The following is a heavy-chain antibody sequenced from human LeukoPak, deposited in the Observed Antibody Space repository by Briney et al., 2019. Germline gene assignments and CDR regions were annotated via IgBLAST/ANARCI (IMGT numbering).Heavy chain of an antibody. J-gene: IGHJ4*02. Sequence: GGSLRLSCAASGFTFSSYGMTWVRQAPGKGLEWVSYISSSSSTIYYADSVKGRFTISRDNSKNTLYLQMNSLRAEDTAVYYCAKAKIVLMVYATYFDYWGQGTLVTVSS. CDR3: AKAKIVLMVYATYFDY. CDR1: GFTFSSYG. CDR2: ISSSSSTI. V-gene: IGHV3-48*01. D-gene: IGHD2-8*01.